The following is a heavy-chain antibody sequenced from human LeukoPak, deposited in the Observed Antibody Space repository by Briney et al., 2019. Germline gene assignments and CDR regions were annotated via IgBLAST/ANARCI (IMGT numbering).Heavy chain of an antibody. D-gene: IGHD3-22*01. Sequence: ASVKVSCKASGYTFTGYYMHWVRQAPGQGLEWMGWINPNSGGTNYAQKFQGRVTMTRDTSIGTAYMELSRLRSDDTAVYYCAAAGYYDSSGYSSFDYWGQGTLVSVSS. V-gene: IGHV1-2*02. J-gene: IGHJ4*02. CDR2: INPNSGGT. CDR3: AAAGYYDSSGYSSFDY. CDR1: GYTFTGYY.